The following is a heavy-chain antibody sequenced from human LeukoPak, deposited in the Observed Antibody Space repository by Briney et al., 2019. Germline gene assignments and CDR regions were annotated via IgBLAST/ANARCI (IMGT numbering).Heavy chain of an antibody. D-gene: IGHD3-3*01. V-gene: IGHV1-69*02. CDR2: IIPILGIA. CDR1: GGTFSSYT. J-gene: IGHJ3*02. Sequence: SVKVSCKASGGTFSSYTISWVRQAPGQGLEWIGRIIPILGIANYAQKFQGRVTITADKSTSTAYMELSSLRSEDTAVYYCARVEWTTTLIAPDAFDIWGQGTMVTVSS. CDR3: ARVEWTTTLIAPDAFDI.